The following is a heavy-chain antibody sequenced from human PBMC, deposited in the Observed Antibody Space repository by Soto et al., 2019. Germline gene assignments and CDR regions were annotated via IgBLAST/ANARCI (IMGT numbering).Heavy chain of an antibody. J-gene: IGHJ4*02. D-gene: IGHD6-6*01. CDR1: GFSLSNARMG. CDR2: LFSKDEK. Sequence: VSGPTLVNPTEPLTLTCTVSGFSLSNARMGVSWIRQPPGKALEWLAHLFSKDEKSYSTSLKSRLTISKDTSKSQVVITMTNMDPVETATYYCARIRSSIAVFDYFDYWGQGTLVTVSS. CDR3: ARIRSSIAVFDYFDY. V-gene: IGHV2-26*01.